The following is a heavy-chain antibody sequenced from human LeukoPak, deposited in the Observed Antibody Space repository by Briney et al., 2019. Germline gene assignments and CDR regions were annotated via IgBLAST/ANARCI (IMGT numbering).Heavy chain of an antibody. D-gene: IGHD4-17*01. CDR1: GASISHYY. Sequence: NASETLCLTCADSGASISHYYWRWLRQPPGKALERFAYIYFTGGTNYHPSLKSRVTISVDTSQNQFSLKLSSVTAADTAVYYCARDGTTVTRRGRHLFDPWGQGTLVSVSS. CDR3: ARDGTTVTRRGRHLFDP. V-gene: IGHV4-59*12. CDR2: IYFTGGT. J-gene: IGHJ5*02.